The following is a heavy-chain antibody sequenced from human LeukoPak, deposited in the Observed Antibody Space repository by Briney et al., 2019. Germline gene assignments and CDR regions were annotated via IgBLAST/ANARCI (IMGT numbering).Heavy chain of an antibody. CDR3: ARDQRDGFGELLFFDY. D-gene: IGHD3-10*01. V-gene: IGHV3-11*01. CDR2: ISSSGSTI. Sequence: GGSLRLSCSASGFTFSDYYMSWIRQAPGKGLEWVSYISSSGSTIYYADSVKGRFTISRDNAKNSLYLQMNSLRAEDTAVYYCARDQRDGFGELLFFDYWGQGSLVTVSS. CDR1: GFTFSDYY. J-gene: IGHJ4*02.